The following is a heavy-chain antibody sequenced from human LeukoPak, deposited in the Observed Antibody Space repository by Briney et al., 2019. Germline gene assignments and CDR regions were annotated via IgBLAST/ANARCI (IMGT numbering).Heavy chain of an antibody. J-gene: IGHJ4*02. V-gene: IGHV4-39*01. Sequence: SETLSLTCTVSGASISSGTYYWGWIRQPPGKGLEWIGSMFYSGNNHYNPSLKSRVTISADTSKNQFSLDLSSVTAADTAVYYCARRPSYDFWTGYYRGCFDSWGQGTLVTVSS. CDR3: ARRPSYDFWTGYYRGCFDS. CDR2: MFYSGNN. D-gene: IGHD3-3*01. CDR1: GASISSGTYY.